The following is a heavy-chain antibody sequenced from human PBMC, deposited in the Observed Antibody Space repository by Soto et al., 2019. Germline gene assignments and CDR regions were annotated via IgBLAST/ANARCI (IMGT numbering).Heavy chain of an antibody. V-gene: IGHV3-33*01. Sequence: GGSLTLSCAASGFTFSSYGMHWVRQAPGKGLEWVAVIWYDGSNKYYADSVKGRFTISRDNSKNTLYLQMNSLRAEDTAVYYCARGGPYYGSGRQYYYGMDVWGQVITVTVPS. CDR1: GFTFSSYG. D-gene: IGHD3-10*01. CDR3: ARGGPYYGSGRQYYYGMDV. CDR2: IWYDGSNK. J-gene: IGHJ6*02.